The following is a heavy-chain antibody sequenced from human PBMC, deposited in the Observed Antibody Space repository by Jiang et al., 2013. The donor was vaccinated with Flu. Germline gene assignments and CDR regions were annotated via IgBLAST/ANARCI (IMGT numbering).Heavy chain of an antibody. CDR1: GDSVSSNSAA. D-gene: IGHD6-19*01. V-gene: IGHV6-1*01. CDR2: TYYRSKWYN. Sequence: AISGDSVSSNSAAWNWIRQSPSRGLEWLGRTYYRSKWYNDYAVSVKSRITINPDTSKNQFSLQLNSVTPEDTAVYYCARDSAVAGIRFWYFDLWGRGTLVTVSS. CDR3: ARDSAVAGIRFWYFDL. J-gene: IGHJ2*01.